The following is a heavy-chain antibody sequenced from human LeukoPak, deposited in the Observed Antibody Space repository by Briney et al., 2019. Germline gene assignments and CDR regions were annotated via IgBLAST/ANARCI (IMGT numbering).Heavy chain of an antibody. CDR1: GFTFSSYG. Sequence: QAGGSLRLSCAASGFTFSSYGMHWVRQAPGKGLEWVAVISYDGSNKYYADSVKGRFTISRDNSKNTLYLQMNSLRAEDTAVYYCAKDSGIAVAGPGFDYWGQGTLVTVSS. V-gene: IGHV3-30*18. D-gene: IGHD6-19*01. J-gene: IGHJ4*02. CDR2: ISYDGSNK. CDR3: AKDSGIAVAGPGFDY.